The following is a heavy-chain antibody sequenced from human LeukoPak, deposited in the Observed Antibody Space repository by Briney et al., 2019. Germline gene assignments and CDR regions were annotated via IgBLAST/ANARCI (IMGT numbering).Heavy chain of an antibody. J-gene: IGHJ3*02. CDR3: AKGPLVTFDI. CDR2: INGRGGST. Sequence: GGSLRLSCAAAGFTFSSYAMSWVRQAPGKGLEWVSGINGRGGSTYYADSVKGRFTISRDNSKNTLYLQMNSLRVEDTAVYHCAKGPLVTFDIWGQGTMVTVSS. D-gene: IGHD2-8*02. CDR1: GFTFSSYA. V-gene: IGHV3-23*01.